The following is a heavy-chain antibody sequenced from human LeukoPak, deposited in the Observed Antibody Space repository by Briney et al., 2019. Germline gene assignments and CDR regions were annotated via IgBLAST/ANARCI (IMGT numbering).Heavy chain of an antibody. CDR1: GNIPTGSY. CDR2: INLNNGGA. CDR3: ARAGAAAVPDWYFDL. V-gene: IGHV1-2*02. J-gene: IGHJ2*01. Sequence: ASVKVSCKTPGNIPTGSYTQWVRQAPGRGREWMGWINLNNGGANFAQKFQGRVTFTRDSSISTVYMDLSRLRCDDTAVYYCARAGAAAVPDWYFDLWGRGTLVTVSS. D-gene: IGHD6-13*01.